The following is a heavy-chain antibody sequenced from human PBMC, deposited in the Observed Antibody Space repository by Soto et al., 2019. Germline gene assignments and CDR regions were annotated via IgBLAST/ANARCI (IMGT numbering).Heavy chain of an antibody. CDR1: GFTFSSCA. V-gene: IGHV3-23*01. CDR3: AKGGSSTSGYLDYFDY. CDR2: MSGRGGST. Sequence: EVQLLESGGGLVQPGGSLRLSCAASGFTFSSCAMSWVRQAPGKGLEWVSVMSGRGGSTYYADSVKGRFTISRDTSKNTLFLQMNSLRAEDTAVYYCAKGGSSTSGYLDYFDYWGQGTLVTVSS. D-gene: IGHD2-2*01. J-gene: IGHJ4*02.